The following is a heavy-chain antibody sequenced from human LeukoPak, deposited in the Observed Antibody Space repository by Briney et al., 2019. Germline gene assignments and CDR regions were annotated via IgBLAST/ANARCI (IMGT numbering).Heavy chain of an antibody. D-gene: IGHD3-10*01. J-gene: IGHJ4*02. CDR3: ARGSFGEFGLGY. V-gene: IGHV3-7*01. CDR1: GFTFISYW. Sequence: PGGSLRLSCAASGFTFISYWMSWVRQAPGKGLEWVANIKQDGSEKYYVDSVKGRFTISRDNAKNSLYLQMNSLRAEDTAVYYCARGSFGEFGLGYWGQGTLVTVSS. CDR2: IKQDGSEK.